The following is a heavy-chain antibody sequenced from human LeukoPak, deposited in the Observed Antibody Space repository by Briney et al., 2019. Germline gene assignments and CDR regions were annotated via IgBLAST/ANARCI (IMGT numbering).Heavy chain of an antibody. CDR1: GGTFSSYA. J-gene: IGHJ3*02. CDR2: IIPIFVTA. V-gene: IGHV1-69*13. Sequence: GASVKVSCKASGGTFSSYAISWVRQAPGQGLEWMGGIIPIFVTANYAQKFQGRVTITADESTSTAYMELSSLRSEDTAVYYCARDRDGYSHDAFDIWGQGTMVTVSS. D-gene: IGHD5-24*01. CDR3: ARDRDGYSHDAFDI.